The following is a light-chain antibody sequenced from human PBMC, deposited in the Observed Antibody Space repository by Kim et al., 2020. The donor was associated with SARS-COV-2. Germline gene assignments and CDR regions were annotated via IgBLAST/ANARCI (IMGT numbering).Light chain of an antibody. CDR1: SSDVGGYNY. CDR3: SSYISSSSYV. Sequence: PGQAITISCTGTSSDVGGYNYVSWYQQHPGKAPKLMIYDVSNRPSGVSTRFSASKSGNTASLTISGLQAEDEADYYCSSYISSSSYVFGTGTKVTVL. J-gene: IGLJ1*01. CDR2: DVS. V-gene: IGLV2-14*03.